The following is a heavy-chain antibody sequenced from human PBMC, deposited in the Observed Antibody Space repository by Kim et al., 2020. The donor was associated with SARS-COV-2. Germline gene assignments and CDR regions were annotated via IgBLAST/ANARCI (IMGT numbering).Heavy chain of an antibody. J-gene: IGHJ5*02. V-gene: IGHV3-21*01. CDR1: GFTFSDYS. CDR3: ARDRGVDASTGSYNWFDP. CDR2: ISSRSSYI. Sequence: GGSLRLSCEAYGFTFSDYSMVWVRQAPGKGLEWVSSISSRSSYIYYADSVKGRFTISRDNAKNSLYLHMNSLRAEDMAVYYCARDRGVDASTGSYNWFDPWGQGTLVTVSS. D-gene: IGHD3-9*01.